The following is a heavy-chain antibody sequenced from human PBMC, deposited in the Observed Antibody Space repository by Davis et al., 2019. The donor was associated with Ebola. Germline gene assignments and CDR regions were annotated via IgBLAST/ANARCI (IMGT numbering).Heavy chain of an antibody. CDR1: GYSFTSYW. V-gene: IGHV5-51*01. CDR2: IYPGDSDT. CDR3: ARLPPKIGIVGLRKVYWYFDL. J-gene: IGHJ2*01. D-gene: IGHD1-26*01. Sequence: GESLKISCKGSGYSFTSYWIGWVRQMPGKGLEWMGIIYPGDSDTRYSPSFQGQVTISADKSISTAYLQWSSLKASDTAMYHCARLPPKIGIVGLRKVYWYFDLWGRGTLVTVSS.